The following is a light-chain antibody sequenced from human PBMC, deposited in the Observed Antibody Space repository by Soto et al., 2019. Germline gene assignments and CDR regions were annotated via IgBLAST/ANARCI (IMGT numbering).Light chain of an antibody. V-gene: IGKV3-20*01. CDR3: HQFGSSPPAFT. CDR2: GAS. Sequence: ESMLTQSPGTLSLSPGERATLSCRASQSVSTRYLVWYQQKPGQAPGLLIYGASIRATGIPDRFSGSGSGTDFTLTISRLEPEDFAVYYCHQFGSSPPAFTFGQGTKLEL. CDR1: QSVSTRY. J-gene: IGKJ2*01.